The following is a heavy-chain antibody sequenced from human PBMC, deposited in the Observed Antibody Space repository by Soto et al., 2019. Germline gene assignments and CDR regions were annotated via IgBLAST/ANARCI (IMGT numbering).Heavy chain of an antibody. CDR1: GFTFSSFG. J-gene: IGHJ4*02. CDR2: IWHDGKNK. V-gene: IGHV3-33*01. CDR3: ARDPGQDEAMDY. Sequence: PGGSLRLSCAASGFTFSSFGMHWVRQAPGKGLEWVAVIWHDGKNKYYADSAKGRFTISRDNSKNTLYLQMNSLRAEDTAVYYCARDPGQDEAMDYWGQGTLVPVSS.